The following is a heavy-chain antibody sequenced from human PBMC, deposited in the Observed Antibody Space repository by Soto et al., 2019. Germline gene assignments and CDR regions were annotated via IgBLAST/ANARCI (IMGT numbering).Heavy chain of an antibody. CDR2: ISASGGST. Sequence: EVQLLESGGGLVQPGGSLRVSCAASGFTFSGDGMSWVRQAPGKGLEWVSAISASGGSTYYVDSVKGRFTISRDNSKNTLFLQMNSLRAEDTAVYYCAKRYYYDGSGPYGMDVW. V-gene: IGHV3-23*01. CDR3: AKRYYYDGSGPYGMDV. CDR1: GFTFSGDG. D-gene: IGHD3-22*01. J-gene: IGHJ6*01.